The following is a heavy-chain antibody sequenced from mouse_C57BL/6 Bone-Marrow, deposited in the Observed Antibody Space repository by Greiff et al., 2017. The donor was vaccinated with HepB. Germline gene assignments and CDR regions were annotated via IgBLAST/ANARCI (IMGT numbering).Heavy chain of an antibody. J-gene: IGHJ1*03. D-gene: IGHD1-1*01. CDR1: GYSFTSYG. V-gene: IGHV1-58*01. CDR2: IYIGNGYT. Sequence: VQLQQSGAELVRPGSSVKMSCKTSGYSFTSYGLNWVKQRPGQSLEWIGYIYIGNGYTEYNEKFKGKATLTSDTSSSTAYMQLSSLTSEDSAIYFCAVYYYGSRGYWYFDVWGTGTTVTVSS. CDR3: AVYYYGSRGYWYFDV.